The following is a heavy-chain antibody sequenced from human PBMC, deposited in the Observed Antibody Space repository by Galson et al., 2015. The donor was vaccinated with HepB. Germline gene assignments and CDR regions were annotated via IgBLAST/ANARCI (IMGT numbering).Heavy chain of an antibody. CDR2: INAGNGNT. J-gene: IGHJ4*02. CDR3: ARDSAGITMIY. Sequence: SVKVSCKASGYTFTSHAMHWVRQAPGQRLEWMGWINAGNGNTKYSQKFQGRVTITRDTSASTAYMELSSLRSEDTAVYYRARDSAGITMIYWGQGTLVTVSS. D-gene: IGHD3-22*01. V-gene: IGHV1-3*01. CDR1: GYTFTSHA.